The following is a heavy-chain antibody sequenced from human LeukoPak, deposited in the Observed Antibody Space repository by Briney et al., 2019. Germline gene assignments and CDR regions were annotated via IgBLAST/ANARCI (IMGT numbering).Heavy chain of an antibody. J-gene: IGHJ6*03. CDR3: AVVPAAIDWYYYYYMDV. Sequence: ASVKVSCKASGGTFSSYAISWVRQAPGQGLEWMGGIIPIFGTANYAQKFQGRVTITTDESTSTAYMELSSLRSEDTAVYYCAVVPAAIDWYYYYYMDVWGKGTTVTVSS. D-gene: IGHD2-2*01. CDR1: GGTFSSYA. V-gene: IGHV1-69*05. CDR2: IIPIFGTA.